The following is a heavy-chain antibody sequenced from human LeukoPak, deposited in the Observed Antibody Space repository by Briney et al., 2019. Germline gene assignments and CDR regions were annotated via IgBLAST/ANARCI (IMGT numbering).Heavy chain of an antibody. CDR1: GYSFTGYY. Sequence: ASMKVSCKASGYSFTGYYMNWLRQAPGQGLEWMGWINPTSGGTNSAQKFHGRVTLARDTPISTAYMELSRLTSDDTAVYYCARWIQLWRAFDIWGQGTVVTVSS. V-gene: IGHV1-2*02. CDR2: INPTSGGT. D-gene: IGHD5-18*01. J-gene: IGHJ3*02. CDR3: ARWIQLWRAFDI.